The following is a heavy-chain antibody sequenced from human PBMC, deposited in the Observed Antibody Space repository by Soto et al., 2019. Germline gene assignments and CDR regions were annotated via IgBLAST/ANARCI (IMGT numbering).Heavy chain of an antibody. D-gene: IGHD1-7*01. CDR1: GFTFSSYV. CDR3: ARGGTLDY. V-gene: IGHV3-30*03. CDR2: ISYDGSDK. J-gene: IGHJ4*02. Sequence: QVQLVESGGGVVQPGRSLRLSCAASGFTFSSYVMHWVRQAPGKGLQWVAVISYDGSDKYYTDSVKGRFTISRDNSKNTLFLEVNSLKPEDTAVYYCARGGTLDYWGQGTLVTVSS.